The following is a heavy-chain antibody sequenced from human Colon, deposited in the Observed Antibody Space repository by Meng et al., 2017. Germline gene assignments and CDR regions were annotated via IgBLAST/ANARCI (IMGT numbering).Heavy chain of an antibody. D-gene: IGHD6-19*01. CDR3: ARGSGSSSRGYDY. CDR1: GYTFNNYD. J-gene: IGHJ4*02. CDR2: ISGYTGNT. Sequence: ASVKVSCKASGYTFNNYDISWVRQAPGQGLEWVGWISGYTGNTNYAHDLGGRVTLTRDTSTSTAYMELGSLRSDDTAVYYCARGSGSSSRGYDYWGRGTLVTVSS. V-gene: IGHV1-18*01.